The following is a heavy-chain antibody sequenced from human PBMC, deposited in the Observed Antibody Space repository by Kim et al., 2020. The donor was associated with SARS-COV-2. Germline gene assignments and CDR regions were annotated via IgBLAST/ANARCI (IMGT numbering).Heavy chain of an antibody. V-gene: IGHV4-39*01. J-gene: IGHJ4*02. Sequence: SGTTSTNPALKSRVTISVDPSKNQFSLNLNSVTAADTAVYYCARHADYWGQGTLVTVSS. CDR2: SGTT. CDR3: ARHADY.